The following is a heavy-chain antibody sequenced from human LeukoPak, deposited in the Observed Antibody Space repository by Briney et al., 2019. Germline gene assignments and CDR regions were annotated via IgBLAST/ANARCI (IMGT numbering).Heavy chain of an antibody. CDR2: ISYDGSNK. D-gene: IGHD6-19*01. CDR3: AKGSEWLVLAVFDY. Sequence: AGRSLRLSCAASGFTFSSYGMHWVRQAPGKGLEWVAVISYDGSNKYYADSVKGRFTISRDNSKNTLYLQMNSLRAEDTAVYYCAKGSEWLVLAVFDYWGQGTLVTVSS. V-gene: IGHV3-30*18. J-gene: IGHJ4*02. CDR1: GFTFSSYG.